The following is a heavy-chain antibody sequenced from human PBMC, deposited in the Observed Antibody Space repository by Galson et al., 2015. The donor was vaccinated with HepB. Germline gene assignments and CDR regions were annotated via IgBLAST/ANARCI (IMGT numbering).Heavy chain of an antibody. V-gene: IGHV1-69*13. CDR1: GGTFSSYA. CDR3: ARPSFGGIAAADNYYYYGMDV. D-gene: IGHD6-13*01. CDR2: IIPIFGTA. J-gene: IGHJ6*02. Sequence: SVKVSCKASGGTFSSYAISWVRQAPGQGLEWMGGIIPIFGTANYAQKFQGRVTITADESTSTAYMELSSLRSEDTAVYYCARPSFGGIAAADNYYYYGMDVWGQGTTVTVSS.